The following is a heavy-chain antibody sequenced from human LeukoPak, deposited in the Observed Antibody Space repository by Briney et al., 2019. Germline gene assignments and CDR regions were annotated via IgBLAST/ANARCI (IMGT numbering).Heavy chain of an antibody. V-gene: IGHV3-48*01. CDR1: GFTFSSYS. J-gene: IGHJ3*02. D-gene: IGHD2-2*01. Sequence: PGGSLRLSCAASGFTFSSYSMNWVRQAPGKGLEWVSYISSSSSTIYYADSVKGRFTISRDNAKNSLYLQMNSLRAEDTAVYYCARRQQKESRAFDIWGQGTMVTVSS. CDR2: ISSSSSTI. CDR3: ARRQQKESRAFDI.